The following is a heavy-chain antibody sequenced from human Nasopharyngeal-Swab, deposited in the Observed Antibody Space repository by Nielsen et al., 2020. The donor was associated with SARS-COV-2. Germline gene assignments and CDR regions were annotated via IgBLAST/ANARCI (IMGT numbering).Heavy chain of an antibody. J-gene: IGHJ4*02. V-gene: IGHV3-30*04. CDR1: GFTFSSHA. CDR2: ISYDGSNK. Sequence: GESLKISCAASGFTFSSHAMHWVRQAPGKGLEWAALISYDGSNKYYADSVKGRFTISRDNSKNTLYLQLNSLRTEDTAVCYCARETKWYLDQWSQGTLVTVSS. D-gene: IGHD1-14*01. CDR3: ARETKWYLDQ.